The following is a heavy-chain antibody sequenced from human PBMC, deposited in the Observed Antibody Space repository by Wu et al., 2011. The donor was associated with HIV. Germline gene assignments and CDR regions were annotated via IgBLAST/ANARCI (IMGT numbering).Heavy chain of an antibody. CDR3: TRSGEAAAYYYYYMNV. V-gene: IGHV1-8*02. CDR2: MNPNSGNT. D-gene: IGHD2-2*01. CDR1: GYTFTNFD. J-gene: IGHJ6*03. Sequence: QVQLVQSGAEVKRPGSSVKVSCKASGYTFTNFDINWVRQATGQGLEWMGWMNPNSGNTGYAQKFQGRVTMTRNTSISTAYMELRSLRSEDTAVYFCTRSGEAAAYYYYYMNVWGKGTTVTISS.